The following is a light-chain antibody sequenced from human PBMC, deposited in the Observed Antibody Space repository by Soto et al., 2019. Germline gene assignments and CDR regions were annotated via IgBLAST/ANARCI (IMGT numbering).Light chain of an antibody. J-gene: IGKJ5*01. V-gene: IGKV3-11*01. Sequence: EIVLTQSPATLSLSPGERATLSCRASQSVSSYLAWYQHKPGQAPRLLIYDASNRATGIPARFSGSGSGTDVTLTIISLEHEDFAVYSCQQRSNWPSTFGQGTRLDIK. CDR2: DAS. CDR3: QQRSNWPST. CDR1: QSVSSY.